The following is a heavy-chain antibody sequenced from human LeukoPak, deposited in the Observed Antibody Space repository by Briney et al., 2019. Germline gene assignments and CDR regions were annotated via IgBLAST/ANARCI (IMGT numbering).Heavy chain of an antibody. Sequence: SETLSLTCTVSGASVSSGGFYWSWIPQPPGKGLEWIGYIHYSGNTYYNPSLKSRVTISVDTSKDQFSLKLSSVTAADTAVYFCARVVPTASNGFDPWGQGILVTVSS. V-gene: IGHV4-31*03. CDR3: ARVVPTASNGFDP. CDR2: IHYSGNT. D-gene: IGHD1-1*01. CDR1: GASVSSGGFY. J-gene: IGHJ5*02.